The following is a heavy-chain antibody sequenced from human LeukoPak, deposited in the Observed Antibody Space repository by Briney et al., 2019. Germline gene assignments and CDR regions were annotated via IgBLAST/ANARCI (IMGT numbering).Heavy chain of an antibody. CDR2: IIPVFRTA. Sequence: ASVKVSCKASGDTFRRYSISWVRQAPGQGLEWLGGIIPVFRTANYAQKFQGRVTITADKSTTTAYMERRSLRSEDTAIYYCARGEAAAVTSFDSWGQGTQVTASS. V-gene: IGHV1-69*06. CDR3: ARGEAAAVTSFDS. J-gene: IGHJ4*02. D-gene: IGHD6-13*01. CDR1: GDTFRRYS.